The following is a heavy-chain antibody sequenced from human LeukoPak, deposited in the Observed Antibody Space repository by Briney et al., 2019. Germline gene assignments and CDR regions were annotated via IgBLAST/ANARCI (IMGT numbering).Heavy chain of an antibody. CDR1: GFTFSSYA. CDR2: ISGSGGST. V-gene: IGHV3-23*01. D-gene: IGHD6-13*01. CDR3: AKDRSGWYTTTWYYFDY. J-gene: IGHJ4*02. Sequence: GGSLRLSCAASGFTFSSYAMSWVRQAPGKGLEWVSAISGSGGSTYYADSVKGRFTISRDNSKNTLYLQMNSLRAEDTAVYYCAKDRSGWYTTTWYYFDYWGQGTLATVSS.